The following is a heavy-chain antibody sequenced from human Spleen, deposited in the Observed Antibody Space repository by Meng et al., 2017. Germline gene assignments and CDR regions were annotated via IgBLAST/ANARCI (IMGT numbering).Heavy chain of an antibody. D-gene: IGHD3-22*01. Sequence: VQAVESRAGVKKPVAVVKVSCKASGYTFADYWLHWVRRGPGQGREWMGRINPKSGDTHYAQGFQGRVTMTGDTSISTAYMELSGLRSDDTAMYYCARFHVYYYYDSSGYYYFLDYWGQGTLVTVSS. CDR3: ARFHVYYYYDSSGYYYFLDY. J-gene: IGHJ4*02. CDR2: INPKSGDT. V-gene: IGHV1-2*06. CDR1: GYTFADYW.